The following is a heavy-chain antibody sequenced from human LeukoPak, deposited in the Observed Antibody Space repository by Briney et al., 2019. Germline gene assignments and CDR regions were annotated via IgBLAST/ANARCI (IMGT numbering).Heavy chain of an antibody. J-gene: IGHJ5*02. V-gene: IGHV1-18*01. Sequence: ASVKVSCKASGYTFTSYGISWVRQAPGQGLEWMGWISAYNGNTNYAQKFQGRVTMTTDTPTSTAYMELRSLRSDDTAVYYCARGRLRGGAVAGRNWFDPWGQGTLVTVSS. CDR1: GYTFTSYG. D-gene: IGHD6-19*01. CDR3: ARGRLRGGAVAGRNWFDP. CDR2: ISAYNGNT.